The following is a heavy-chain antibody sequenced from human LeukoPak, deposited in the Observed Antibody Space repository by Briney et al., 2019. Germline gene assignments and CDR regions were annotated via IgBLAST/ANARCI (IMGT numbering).Heavy chain of an antibody. J-gene: IGHJ6*02. CDR3: AREWWELPRWYYGMDV. V-gene: IGHV3-21*01. CDR1: GFTFSSYS. Sequence: PGGSLRLSCAASGFTFSSYSMNWVRQAPGKGLEWVSPISSSSSYIYYADSVKGRFTISRDNAKNSLYLQMNSLRAEDTAVYYCAREWWELPRWYYGMDVWGQGTTVTVSS. CDR2: ISSSSSYI. D-gene: IGHD2-15*01.